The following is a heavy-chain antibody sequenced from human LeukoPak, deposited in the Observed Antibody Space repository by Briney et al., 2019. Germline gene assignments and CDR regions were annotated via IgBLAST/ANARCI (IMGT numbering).Heavy chain of an antibody. J-gene: IGHJ6*02. CDR3: ARDSYDILTGYYTYYYYGMDV. V-gene: IGHV3-64*01. CDR2: ISSNGGST. D-gene: IGHD3-9*01. CDR1: GFTVSSNY. Sequence: GGSLRLSCAASGFTVSSNYMSWVRQAPGKGLEYISDISSNGGSTYYANSVKGSFTISRDNSKNSLYLQMGSLRTEDMGVYYCARDSYDILTGYYTYYYYGMDVWGQGTTVTVSS.